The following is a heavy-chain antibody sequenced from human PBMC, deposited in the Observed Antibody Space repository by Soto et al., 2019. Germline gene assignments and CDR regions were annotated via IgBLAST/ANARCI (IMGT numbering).Heavy chain of an antibody. CDR2: MNPNSGNT. CDR3: ARIRTVPAAFYYYYYYMDV. D-gene: IGHD2-2*01. J-gene: IGHJ6*03. Sequence: GPSVKVSFKASGYTFTSYDINWVRQATGQGLEWMGWMNPNSGNTGYAQKFQGRVTMTRNTSISTAYMELSSLRSEDTAVYYCARIRTVPAAFYYYYYYMDVWGKGTTVTVSS. CDR1: GYTFTSYD. V-gene: IGHV1-8*01.